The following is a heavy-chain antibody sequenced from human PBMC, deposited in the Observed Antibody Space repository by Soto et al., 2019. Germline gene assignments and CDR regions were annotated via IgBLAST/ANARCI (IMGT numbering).Heavy chain of an antibody. D-gene: IGHD2-21*02. CDR2: IYWDDDK. J-gene: IGHJ6*02. V-gene: IGHV2-5*02. CDR1: GFSLSTGGVG. CDR3: AHSRCGGDCLQSYSSHYYYGMDV. Sequence: QITLKESGPSLVKPTQTLTLTCTFSGFSLSTGGVGVGWIRQPPGKALEWLALIYWDDDKRYSPSLRSRLTVTKDTSTHQVLLTMTNLDPVDTATYYCAHSRCGGDCLQSYSSHYYYGMDVWGQGTTVTVSS.